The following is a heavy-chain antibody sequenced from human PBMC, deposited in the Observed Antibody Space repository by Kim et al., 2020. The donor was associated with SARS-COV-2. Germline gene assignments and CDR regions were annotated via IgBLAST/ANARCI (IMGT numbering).Heavy chain of an antibody. CDR3: ARGGVATIVWTQFDY. CDR2: IIPIFGTA. D-gene: IGHD5-12*01. CDR1: GGTFSSYA. V-gene: IGHV1-69*13. Sequence: SVKVSCKASGGTFSSYAISWVRQAPGQGLEWMGGIIPIFGTANYAQKFQGRVTITADESTSTAYMELSSLRSEDTAVYYCARGGVATIVWTQFDYWGQGTLVTVSS. J-gene: IGHJ4*02.